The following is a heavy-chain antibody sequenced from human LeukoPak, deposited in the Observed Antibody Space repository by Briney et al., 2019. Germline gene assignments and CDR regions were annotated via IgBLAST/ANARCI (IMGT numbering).Heavy chain of an antibody. D-gene: IGHD2-2*02. CDR3: AKGGRRCSSTSCYTVFNYYYYYMDV. CDR1: GFTFSSYA. J-gene: IGHJ6*03. Sequence: GGSLRLSCAASGFTFSSYAMSWVRQAPGKGLEWVSAISGSGGSTYYADFVKGRFTISRDNSKNTLYLQMNSLRAEDTAVYYCAKGGRRCSSTSCYTVFNYYYYYMDVWGKGTTVTVSS. V-gene: IGHV3-23*01. CDR2: ISGSGGST.